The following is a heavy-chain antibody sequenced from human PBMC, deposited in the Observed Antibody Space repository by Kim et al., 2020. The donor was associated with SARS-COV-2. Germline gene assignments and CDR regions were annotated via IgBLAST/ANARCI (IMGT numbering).Heavy chain of an antibody. Sequence: LKSRVTMSVDTSKNQFSLKLSSVTAADTAVYYCARDYSSGWYVIGDWFDPWGQGTLVTVSS. D-gene: IGHD6-19*01. J-gene: IGHJ5*02. V-gene: IGHV4-4*06. CDR3: ARDYSSGWYVIGDWFDP.